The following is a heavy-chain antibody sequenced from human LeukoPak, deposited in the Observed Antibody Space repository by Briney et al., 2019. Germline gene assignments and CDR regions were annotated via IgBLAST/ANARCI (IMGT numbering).Heavy chain of an antibody. CDR3: ARGSEGRTYYDFWSGYSPQIFDY. CDR1: GYTFTGYY. CDR2: INTNTGNP. D-gene: IGHD3-3*01. J-gene: IGHJ4*02. Sequence: ASVKVSCKASGYTFTGYYMHWVRQAPGQGLEWMGWINTNTGNPTYAQGFTGRFVFSLDTSVSTAYLQISSLKAEDTAVYYCARGSEGRTYYDFWSGYSPQIFDYWGQGTLVTVSS. V-gene: IGHV7-4-1*02.